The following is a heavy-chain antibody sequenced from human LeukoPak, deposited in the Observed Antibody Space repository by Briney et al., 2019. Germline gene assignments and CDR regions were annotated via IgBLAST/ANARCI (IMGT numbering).Heavy chain of an antibody. CDR1: GGSFSGYY. V-gene: IGHV4-34*01. Sequence: PSETLSLTCAVYGGSFSGYYWSWIRQPPGKGLEWIGEINHSGSTNYNPSLKSRVTISVDTSKNQFSLKLSSVTAADTAVYYCAGITYYYGSDLWGQGTMVTVSS. D-gene: IGHD3-10*01. CDR2: INHSGST. J-gene: IGHJ3*01. CDR3: AGITYYYGSDL.